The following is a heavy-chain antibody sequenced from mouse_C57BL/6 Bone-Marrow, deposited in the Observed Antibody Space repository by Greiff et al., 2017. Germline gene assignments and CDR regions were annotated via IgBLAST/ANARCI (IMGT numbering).Heavy chain of an antibody. V-gene: IGHV1-74*01. CDR3: AIPPYYYCSSYEYYFDY. D-gene: IGHD1-1*01. Sequence: QVQLQQPGAELVKPGASVKVSCKASGYTFTSYWMHWVKQRPGQGLEWIGRIHPSDSDTNYNQKFKGKATLTVDKSSSTAYMQLSSLTSEDSAVYYCAIPPYYYCSSYEYYFDYWGQGTTLTVSS. CDR1: GYTFTSYW. CDR2: IHPSDSDT. J-gene: IGHJ2*01.